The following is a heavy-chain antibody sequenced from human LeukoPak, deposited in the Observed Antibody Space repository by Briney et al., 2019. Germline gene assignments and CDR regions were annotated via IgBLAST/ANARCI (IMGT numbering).Heavy chain of an antibody. Sequence: GGSLRLSCAASGFSVSSSYMSWVRQAPGKGLEWVSVIYSGGGTSYADSVKGRFTIPRDNSENTLYLQMNSLRAEDTAVYYCARVPRVGAPLGWFDPWGQGTLVTVSS. CDR1: GFSVSSSY. J-gene: IGHJ5*02. D-gene: IGHD1-26*01. CDR2: IYSGGGT. CDR3: ARVPRVGAPLGWFDP. V-gene: IGHV3-53*01.